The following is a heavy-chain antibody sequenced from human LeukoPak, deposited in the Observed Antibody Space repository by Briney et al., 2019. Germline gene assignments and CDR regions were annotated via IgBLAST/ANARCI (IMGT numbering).Heavy chain of an antibody. CDR1: GFAVTGNQ. CDR2: IGTSSTTI. Sequence: GGSLRPSCAASGFAVTGNQMTWVRQPPGKGLEWVSNIGTSSTTIYYADSVKGRFTISRDNAKNSLYLQMNSLRADDTAVYYCARFAAGGSYYYYMDVWGKGTTVTVSS. CDR3: ARFAAGGSYYYYMDV. V-gene: IGHV3-48*01. D-gene: IGHD6-25*01. J-gene: IGHJ6*03.